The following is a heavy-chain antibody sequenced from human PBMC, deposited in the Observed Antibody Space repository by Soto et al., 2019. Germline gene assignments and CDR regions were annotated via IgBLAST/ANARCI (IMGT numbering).Heavy chain of an antibody. J-gene: IGHJ6*02. CDR1: GFTFSSYA. CDR3: ARARFIAARRPGSGMDV. D-gene: IGHD6-6*01. CDR2: ISYDGSNK. Sequence: GGSLRLSCAASGFTFSSYAMHWVRQAPGKGLEWVAVISYDGSNKYYADSVKGRFTISRDNSKNTLYLQMNSLRAEDTAVYYCARARFIAARRPGSGMDVWGQGTTVTVSS. V-gene: IGHV3-30-3*01.